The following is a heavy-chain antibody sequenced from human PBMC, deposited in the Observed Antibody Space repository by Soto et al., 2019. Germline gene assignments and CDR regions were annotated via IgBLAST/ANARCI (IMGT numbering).Heavy chain of an antibody. Sequence: GGSLRLSCAASGFTFSSYAMSWVRQAQGKGLEWVSAISGSRGSTYYADSVKGRFTISRDNSKNTLYLQMNSLRAEDTAVYYCAKYSASSGSDYFDYWGQGTLVTVSS. CDR1: GFTFSSYA. CDR3: AKYSASSGSDYFDY. J-gene: IGHJ4*02. D-gene: IGHD3-22*01. CDR2: ISGSRGST. V-gene: IGHV3-23*01.